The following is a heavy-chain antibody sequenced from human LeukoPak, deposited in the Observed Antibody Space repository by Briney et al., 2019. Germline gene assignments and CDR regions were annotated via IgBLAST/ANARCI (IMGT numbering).Heavy chain of an antibody. CDR3: ARGDGYMIRD. CDR1: GFTVSSNY. CDR2: ISSGGDT. Sequence: GGSLRLSCAASGFTVSSNYMSWVRQAPGKGLEWVSLISSGGDTNSADSVKGRFTISRDYSKNTLYLQMNTLRVEDTAVYHCARGDGYMIRDWGQGTLVTVSP. J-gene: IGHJ4*02. V-gene: IGHV3-66*01. D-gene: IGHD5-24*01.